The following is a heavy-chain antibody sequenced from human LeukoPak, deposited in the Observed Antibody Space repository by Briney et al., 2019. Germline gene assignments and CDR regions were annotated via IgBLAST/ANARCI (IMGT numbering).Heavy chain of an antibody. V-gene: IGHV4-4*07. CDR1: GGSISSYY. D-gene: IGHD3-22*01. CDR2: IYTSGST. CDR3: AREGGDITMIVVVITDAFDI. Sequence: SETLSLTCTVSGGSISSYYWSWIRQPAGKGLEWIGRIYTSGSTNYNPSLKSRVTMSVDTSKNQFSLKLSSVTAADTAVYYCAREGGDITMIVVVITDAFDIWGQGTMVTVSS. J-gene: IGHJ3*02.